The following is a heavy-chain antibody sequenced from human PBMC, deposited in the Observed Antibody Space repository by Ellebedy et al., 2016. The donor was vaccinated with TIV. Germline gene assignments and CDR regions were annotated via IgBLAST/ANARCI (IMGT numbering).Heavy chain of an antibody. J-gene: IGHJ5*02. CDR1: GGSVKSYY. V-gene: IGHV4-59*02. CDR2: IDHTGST. D-gene: IGHD2/OR15-2a*01. Sequence: SETLSLXXTVAGGSVKSYYWSWIRQPPGKGFEWIGYIDHTGSTTYNPSLQSRLNMSVDTSKNQFSLNLSSVTAADTALYYCARVWFNSGFEPWGQGILVAVSS. CDR3: ARVWFNSGFEP.